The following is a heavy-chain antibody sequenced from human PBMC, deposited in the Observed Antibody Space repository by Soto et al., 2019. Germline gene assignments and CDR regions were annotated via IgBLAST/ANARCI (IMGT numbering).Heavy chain of an antibody. Sequence: GSLRLSCAASGFTFSSYGMHWVRQAPGKGLEWVAVISYDGSNKYYADSVKGRFTISRDNSKNTLYLQMNSLRAEDTAVYYCAKDMSSGCLDYWGQGTLVTVSS. V-gene: IGHV3-30*18. D-gene: IGHD6-19*01. CDR1: GFTFSSYG. J-gene: IGHJ4*02. CDR2: ISYDGSNK. CDR3: AKDMSSGCLDY.